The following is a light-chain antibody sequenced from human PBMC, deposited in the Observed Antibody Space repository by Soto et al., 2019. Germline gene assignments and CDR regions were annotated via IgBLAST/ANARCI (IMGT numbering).Light chain of an antibody. CDR1: QNINYY. CDR2: AAS. CDR3: QQANSFPIT. V-gene: IGKV1-12*01. Sequence: DIQMTQSPSSLSASVGDRVTITCRASQNINYYLNWYQQKPGKAPKLLIYAASSLQSGVPSRFSGSGSGTDFTLTISSLQPEDFATYYCQQANSFPITFGQGTRLEIK. J-gene: IGKJ5*01.